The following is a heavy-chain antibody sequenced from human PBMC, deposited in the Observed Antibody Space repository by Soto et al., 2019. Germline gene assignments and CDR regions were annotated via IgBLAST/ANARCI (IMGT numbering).Heavy chain of an antibody. Sequence: PSETLSLTCTVSGGSISSGGYYWSWIRQHPGKGLEWIGYIYYSGSTYYNPSLKSRVTISVDTSKNQFSLKLSSVTAADTAVYYCAGELPETYYYGSGSSPVWGQGTTVTVSS. D-gene: IGHD3-10*01. J-gene: IGHJ6*02. CDR2: IYYSGST. CDR1: GGSISSGGYY. V-gene: IGHV4-31*03. CDR3: AGELPETYYYGSGSSPV.